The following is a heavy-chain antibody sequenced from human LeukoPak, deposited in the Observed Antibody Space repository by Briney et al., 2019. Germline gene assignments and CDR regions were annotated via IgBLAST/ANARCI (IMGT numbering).Heavy chain of an antibody. D-gene: IGHD2-21*02. J-gene: IGHJ3*02. CDR1: GFTFSTYP. CDR2: VTNNGGRT. CDR3: AGRTVTVSRWTFNM. V-gene: IGHV3-23*01. Sequence: PGGSLRLSCAASGFTFSTYPMTWVRQAPGKGLEWVSLVTNNGGRTFYADSVKGRFTISRDNSKDTLYLQMNSLRAEDTAVYYCAGRTVTVSRWTFNMWGQGTLVTVSS.